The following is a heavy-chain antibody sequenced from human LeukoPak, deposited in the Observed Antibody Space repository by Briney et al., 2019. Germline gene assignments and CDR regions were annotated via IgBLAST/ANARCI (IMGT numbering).Heavy chain of an antibody. CDR3: ARAAYDSGGYTANHDF. CDR2: LYDSGDT. D-gene: IGHD3-22*01. J-gene: IGHJ4*02. V-gene: IGHV3-53*01. Sequence: GESLRLSCAASGFSVSTSYMSWVRQAPGKGLEYVSVLYDSGDTYYAESVKGRFTISRDNSKNTVYLQMNSLRVEDTAVYYCARAAYDSGGYTANHDFWGQGTLVTVSS. CDR1: GFSVSTSY.